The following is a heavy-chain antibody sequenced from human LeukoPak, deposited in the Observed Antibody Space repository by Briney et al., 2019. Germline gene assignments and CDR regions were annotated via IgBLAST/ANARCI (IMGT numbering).Heavy chain of an antibody. CDR1: AGSFSNYY. J-gene: IGHJ6*02. CDR3: PRAGLRFFEWSNSYYYAMDV. CDR2: INHSGST. V-gene: IGHV4-34*01. D-gene: IGHD3-3*01. Sequence: SETLSLTCAVYAGSFSNYYWSWIRQPPGKGLEWIGEINHSGSTNYNPSLKSRVTISVDTSKNQFSLKLSSVTAADTAVYYCPRAGLRFFEWSNSYYYAMDVWGQGTAVSVSS.